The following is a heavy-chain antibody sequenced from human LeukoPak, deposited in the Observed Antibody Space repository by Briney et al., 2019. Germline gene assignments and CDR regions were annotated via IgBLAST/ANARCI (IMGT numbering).Heavy chain of an antibody. CDR2: PDSDGTRT. CDR1: EFTFGSYG. V-gene: IGHV3-74*01. D-gene: IGHD1-26*01. Sequence: PGGSLRFSGAASEFTFGSYGRHWVRKAPGRGRGWVSLPDSDGTRTTYADSVKGRFTISRDNAKNTLYLQMNRLRAEDTAVYYCAREGIVGATTDAFDIWGQGTMVTVSS. CDR3: AREGIVGATTDAFDI. J-gene: IGHJ3*02.